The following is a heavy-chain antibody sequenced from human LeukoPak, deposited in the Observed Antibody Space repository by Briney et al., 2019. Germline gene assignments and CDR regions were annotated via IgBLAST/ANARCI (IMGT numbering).Heavy chain of an antibody. V-gene: IGHV3-21*01. CDR2: ISSSSSYI. Sequence: KPGGSLRLSCAASGFTFSSYSMNWVRQAPGKGLEWVSSISSSSSYIYYADSVKGRFTISRDNAKNSLYLQMNSLRAEDTAVYYCARDILPSEEWELLLGVLSNRGNWFDPWGQGTLVTVSS. CDR3: ARDILPSEEWELLLGVLSNRGNWFDP. J-gene: IGHJ5*02. D-gene: IGHD1-26*01. CDR1: GFTFSSYS.